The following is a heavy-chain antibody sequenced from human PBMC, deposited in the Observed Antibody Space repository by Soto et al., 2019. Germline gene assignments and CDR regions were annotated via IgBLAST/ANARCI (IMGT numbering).Heavy chain of an antibody. Sequence: EVQLVESGGGLVQPGGSLRLSCAASGFTFSTYSMNWVRQAPGKGLEWISYISGTSSTIYYADSVKGRFTISRDNAKNSLYLQMNRLRDEDTAVYYCARGMGYYCSGGSCPEVVFDYWGQGTLGTVSS. CDR2: ISGTSSTI. CDR1: GFTFSTYS. D-gene: IGHD2-15*01. V-gene: IGHV3-48*02. CDR3: ARGMGYYCSGGSCPEVVFDY. J-gene: IGHJ4*02.